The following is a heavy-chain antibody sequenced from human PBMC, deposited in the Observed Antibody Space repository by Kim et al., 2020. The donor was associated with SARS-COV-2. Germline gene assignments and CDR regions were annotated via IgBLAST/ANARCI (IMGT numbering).Heavy chain of an antibody. V-gene: IGHV1-18*04. Sequence: ASLKVSCKASGYTFTSYGISWVRQAPGQGLEWMGWISAYNGNTNYAQKLQGRVTMTTDTSTSTAYMELRSLRSDDTAVYYCARDFSGYDPFDYWGQGTLVTVSS. J-gene: IGHJ4*02. D-gene: IGHD5-12*01. CDR3: ARDFSGYDPFDY. CDR1: GYTFTSYG. CDR2: ISAYNGNT.